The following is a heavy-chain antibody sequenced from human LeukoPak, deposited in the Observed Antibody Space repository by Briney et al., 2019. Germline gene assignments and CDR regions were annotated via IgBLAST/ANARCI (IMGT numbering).Heavy chain of an antibody. CDR2: ISAYNGNT. Sequence: GASVKVSCKASGYTFTSYGISWVRQAPGQGLEWMGWISAYNGNTNYAQKLQGRVTMTTDTSTSTAYMELRSLRSDDTAAYYCARTVYYDSSGPGNYWGQGTLVTVSS. V-gene: IGHV1-18*01. J-gene: IGHJ4*02. CDR1: GYTFTSYG. D-gene: IGHD3-22*01. CDR3: ARTVYYDSSGPGNY.